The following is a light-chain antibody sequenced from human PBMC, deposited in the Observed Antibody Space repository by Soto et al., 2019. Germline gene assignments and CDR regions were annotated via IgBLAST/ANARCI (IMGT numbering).Light chain of an antibody. CDR3: QQRSSWPT. CDR1: QSVGSF. Sequence: EIVLTQSPATVSLSAGERATLAFRASQSVGSFLAWYQQRPGQAPRLLIYDAFNRATDIPDRFSGSGSGTDFTLTINSVEPEDFALYYCQQRSSWPTFGGGTKVDIK. V-gene: IGKV3-11*01. J-gene: IGKJ4*01. CDR2: DAF.